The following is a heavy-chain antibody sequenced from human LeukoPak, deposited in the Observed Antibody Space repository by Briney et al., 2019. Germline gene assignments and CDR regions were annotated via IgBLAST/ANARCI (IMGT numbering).Heavy chain of an antibody. CDR3: ARGQGDDYYDSSGPNSRVPFDY. D-gene: IGHD3-22*01. Sequence: SETLSLTCAVYGGSFSGYYWSWIRQPPGKGLEWIGEINHSGSTNYNPTLKSRVTISVDTSKNQFSLKLSSVTAADTAVYYCARGQGDDYYDSSGPNSRVPFDYWGQGTLVTVSS. J-gene: IGHJ4*02. V-gene: IGHV4-34*01. CDR1: GGSFSGYY. CDR2: INHSGST.